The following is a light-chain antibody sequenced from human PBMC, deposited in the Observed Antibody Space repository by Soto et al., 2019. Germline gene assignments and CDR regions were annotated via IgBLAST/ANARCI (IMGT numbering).Light chain of an antibody. CDR1: QSVSTSY. V-gene: IGKV3-20*01. CDR3: QQHGSSPYMYT. CDR2: AAS. Sequence: EIVLTQSPGTLSLSPGDSATLSCRTSQSVSTSYLAWYQQKRGQAPRLLIHAASSRATGIPDRFSGSGSGAHFTLAISRPEPGDSAVYYCQQHGSSPYMYTFGQGTNLEI. J-gene: IGKJ2*01.